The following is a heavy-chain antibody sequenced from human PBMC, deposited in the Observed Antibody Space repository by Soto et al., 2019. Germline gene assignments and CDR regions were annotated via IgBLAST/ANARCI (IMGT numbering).Heavy chain of an antibody. CDR2: TNTDGTAT. J-gene: IGHJ6*02. CDR1: GFTFSAYW. Sequence: GGSLRLSCAASGFTFSAYWMHWVRQAPGKGLVWVSRTNTDGTATTYAASVEGRFTISRDNAKNMLYLQMNSLRAEDTAVYYCTRGHYYGMDVWGQGTTVTAP. CDR3: TRGHYYGMDV. V-gene: IGHV3-74*03.